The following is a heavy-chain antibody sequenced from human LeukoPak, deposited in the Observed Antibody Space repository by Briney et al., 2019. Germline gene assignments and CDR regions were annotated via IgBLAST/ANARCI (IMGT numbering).Heavy chain of an antibody. V-gene: IGHV3-30*18. CDR1: GFTFSSYG. Sequence: GGSLRLSCAASGFTFSSYGMHWVRQAPGKGLEWVAVISYDGSNKYYADSVKGRFTISRDNSKNTLYLQMNSLRAEDTAVYYCAKEAVVGGCLDYWGQGTLVTVSS. J-gene: IGHJ4*02. D-gene: IGHD2-2*01. CDR3: AKEAVVGGCLDY. CDR2: ISYDGSNK.